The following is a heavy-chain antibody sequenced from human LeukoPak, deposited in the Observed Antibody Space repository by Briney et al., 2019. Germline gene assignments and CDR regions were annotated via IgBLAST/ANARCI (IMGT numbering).Heavy chain of an antibody. CDR2: ISYDGSNK. Sequence: PRGSLRLSCAASGFTFSSYAMHWVRQAPGKGLEWVAVISYDGSNKYYADSVKGRFTISRDNSKNTLYLQMNSLRAEDTAVYYCARTPGYYLYYFDYWGQGALVTVSS. CDR3: ARTPGYYLYYFDY. J-gene: IGHJ4*02. V-gene: IGHV3-30-3*01. CDR1: GFTFSSYA. D-gene: IGHD3-22*01.